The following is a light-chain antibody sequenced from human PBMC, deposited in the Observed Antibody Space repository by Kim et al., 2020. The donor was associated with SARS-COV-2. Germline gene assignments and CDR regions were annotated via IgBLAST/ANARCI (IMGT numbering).Light chain of an antibody. CDR1: SSDVGGYNY. J-gene: IGLJ3*02. CDR2: DVS. Sequence: QSALTQPASVSGSPGQLITISCTGTSSDVGGYNYVSWYQQHPGKAPKLMIYDVSKWPSGVSNRFSGSKSGNTASLTISGLQAEDEADYYCSSYTSSSTWVFGGGTQLTVL. V-gene: IGLV2-14*01. CDR3: SSYTSSSTWV.